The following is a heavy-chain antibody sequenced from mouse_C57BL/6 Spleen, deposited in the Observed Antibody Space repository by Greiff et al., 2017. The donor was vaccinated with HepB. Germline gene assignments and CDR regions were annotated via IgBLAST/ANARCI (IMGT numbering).Heavy chain of an antibody. Sequence: VQLVESGAELVRPGTSVKMSCKASGYTFTNYWIGWAKQRPGHGLEWIGDIYPGGGYTNYNEKFKGKATLTADKSSSTAYMQFSSLTSEDSAIYYCARGRGLDYWGQGTTLTVSS. CDR1: GYTFTNYW. CDR3: ARGRGLDY. V-gene: IGHV1-63*01. CDR2: IYPGGGYT. J-gene: IGHJ2*01.